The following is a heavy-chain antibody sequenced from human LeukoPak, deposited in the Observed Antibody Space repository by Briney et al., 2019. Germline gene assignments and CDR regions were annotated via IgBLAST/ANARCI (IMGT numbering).Heavy chain of an antibody. CDR3: AKPQDQLLTFLFDY. Sequence: PRGSLRLSCAASGFTFSSYAMSWVRQAPGQGLEWVSAISGSSGSTNYADSLKGRFTITRDNSKNTQYLQKNSLRADNTAVYYCAKPQDQLLTFLFDYWGQGTLVTVSS. CDR2: ISGSSGST. D-gene: IGHD2-2*01. J-gene: IGHJ4*02. CDR1: GFTFSSYA. V-gene: IGHV3-23*01.